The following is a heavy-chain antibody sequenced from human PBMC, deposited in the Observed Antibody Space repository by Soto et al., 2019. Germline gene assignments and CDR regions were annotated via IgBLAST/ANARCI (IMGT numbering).Heavy chain of an antibody. CDR3: ASLMSSGYYYGMDV. CDR2: IIPILGIA. D-gene: IGHD3-10*01. V-gene: IGHV1-69*02. CDR1: GGTFSSYT. J-gene: IGHJ6*02. Sequence: QVQLVQSGAEVKKPGSSVKVSCKGSGGTFSSYTISWVRQAPGQGLEWMGRIIPILGIANYAQKFQGRVTITADKSTSTAYMELSRLRSEDTAVYYCASLMSSGYYYGMDVWGQGTTVTVSS.